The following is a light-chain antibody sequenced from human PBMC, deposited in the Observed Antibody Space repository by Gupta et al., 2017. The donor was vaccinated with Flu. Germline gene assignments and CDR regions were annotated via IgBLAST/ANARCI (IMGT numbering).Light chain of an antibody. V-gene: IGLV10-54*04. Sequence: QAGLPQPPSVPPGLRQTATPTCTGNSNNGGNQGSAWLQQPQGPPPKVLSDRNNNRPSGISERFSASRSGNTASLTITGLQAEDEADYYCSAGDSSRNESVFGGGTKVTVL. CDR1: SNNGGNQG. CDR3: SAGDSSRNESV. J-gene: IGLJ3*02. CDR2: RNN.